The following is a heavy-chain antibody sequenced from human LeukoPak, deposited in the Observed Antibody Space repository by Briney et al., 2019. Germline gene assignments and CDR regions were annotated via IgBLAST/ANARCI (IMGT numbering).Heavy chain of an antibody. V-gene: IGHV3-30*18. CDR1: GFTFSSYG. Sequence: GRSLRLSCAASGFTFSSYGMHWVRPAPGKGLEWVAVISYDGSNKYYADSVKGRFTISRDNSKNTLYLQMNSLRAEDTAVYYCAKDLDILTGYLVDYWGQGTLVTVSS. D-gene: IGHD3-9*01. CDR2: ISYDGSNK. CDR3: AKDLDILTGYLVDY. J-gene: IGHJ4*02.